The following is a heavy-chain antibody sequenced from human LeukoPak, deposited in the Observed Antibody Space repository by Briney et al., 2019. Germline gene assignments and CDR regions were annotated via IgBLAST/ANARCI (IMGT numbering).Heavy chain of an antibody. V-gene: IGHV3-15*01. CDR2: IKTKTDGGTT. D-gene: IGHD5-12*01. Sequence: GGSLRLSCAASGFTFSNAWMSWVRQAPGQGLEWVGRIKTKTDGGTTDYSAPVKGRFTISRDDSKNTLYLQMNSLRTEDTAVYYCTTDFKWIGYFDSWGQGTLVTVSS. CDR1: GFTFSNAW. J-gene: IGHJ4*02. CDR3: TTDFKWIGYFDS.